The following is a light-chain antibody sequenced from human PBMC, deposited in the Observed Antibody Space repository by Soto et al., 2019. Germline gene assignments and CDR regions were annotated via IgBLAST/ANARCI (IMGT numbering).Light chain of an antibody. CDR1: SSDVGSYSL. V-gene: IGLV2-23*01. J-gene: IGLJ2*01. CDR3: CSYAGSSAHVV. CDR2: EDS. Sequence: QSALTQPASVSGSPGQSITISCTGTSSDVGSYSLVSWYQQHPGKAPKLLIYEDSKRPAGISNRCSGSKSGNTASLTISGVRGEEGADYYCCSYAGSSAHVVFGGGTKRTVL.